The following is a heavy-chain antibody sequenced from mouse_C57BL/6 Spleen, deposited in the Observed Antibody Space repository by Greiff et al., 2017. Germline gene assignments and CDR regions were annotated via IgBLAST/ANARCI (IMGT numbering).Heavy chain of an antibody. V-gene: IGHV1-19*01. CDR1: GYTFTDSY. CDR3: ARGADYGSSYGYFDV. Sequence: EVQLQQSGPVLVKPGASVKMSCKASGYTFTDSYMNWVKQSHGKSIEWIGVINPYNGGTSYNQKFKGKATLTVDKSSSTANMELNSLTSEDSAVYYGARGADYGSSYGYFDVWGTGTTVTVSS. D-gene: IGHD1-1*01. CDR2: INPYNGGT. J-gene: IGHJ1*03.